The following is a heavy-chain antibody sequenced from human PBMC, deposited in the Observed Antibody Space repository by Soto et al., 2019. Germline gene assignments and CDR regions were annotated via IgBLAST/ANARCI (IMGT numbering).Heavy chain of an antibody. D-gene: IGHD1-26*01. CDR1: GGSISSSSYY. J-gene: IGHJ3*02. CDR2: IYYSGST. V-gene: IGHV4-39*01. Sequence: QLQLQESGPGLVKPSETLSLTCTVSGGSISSSSYYWGWIRQPPGKGLEWVGSIYYSGSTYYNPAIKSRVTISVDTSKNQCAPKRSSVTAAGTAVYYCASRGGSYTQAEDAFDIWGQGTMFTVSS. CDR3: ASRGGSYTQAEDAFDI.